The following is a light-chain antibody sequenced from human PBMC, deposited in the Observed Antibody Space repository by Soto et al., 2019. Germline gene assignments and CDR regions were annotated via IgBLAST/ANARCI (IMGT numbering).Light chain of an antibody. CDR2: CAS. CDR3: QQYVNAPFT. CDR1: QGIGNY. J-gene: IGKJ4*01. Sequence: DIQMTQSPSSLSASAGGRVTITCRASQGIGNYLAWYQLQPGKRPKLLIYCASTLQSGVPSRFSGIGSGTDFTFIISSLQPEDLATYYCQQYVNAPFTFGGGTKVEI. V-gene: IGKV1-27*01.